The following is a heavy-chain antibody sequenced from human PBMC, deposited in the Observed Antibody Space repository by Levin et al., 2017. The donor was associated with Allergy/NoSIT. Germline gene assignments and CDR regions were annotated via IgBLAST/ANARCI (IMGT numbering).Heavy chain of an antibody. D-gene: IGHD4-11*01. V-gene: IGHV3-21*01. CDR3: ARDSTAVSSDY. Sequence: GGSLRLSCAASGFIFSNYSMNWVRQAPGKGLEWVSSISSRSSNIYYADSVKGRFTISRDNAKNSLYLQMNSLRAEDTAVYYCARDSTAVSSDYWGQGTLVTVSS. CDR2: ISSRSSNI. J-gene: IGHJ4*02. CDR1: GFIFSNYS.